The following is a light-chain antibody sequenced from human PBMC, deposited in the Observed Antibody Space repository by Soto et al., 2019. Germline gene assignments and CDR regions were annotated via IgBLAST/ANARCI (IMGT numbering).Light chain of an antibody. CDR2: AAS. J-gene: IGKJ1*01. Sequence: DIQMTQSPSSLSASIGDRVTITCRASQTVNTYLHWYQQKPGKAPKLLIYAASNLQSGVPSRFSGSGSGTNFTLSLNSLQPEDFATYYCQQGYSNPWTFGQGTKVEIE. CDR1: QTVNTY. CDR3: QQGYSNPWT. V-gene: IGKV1-39*01.